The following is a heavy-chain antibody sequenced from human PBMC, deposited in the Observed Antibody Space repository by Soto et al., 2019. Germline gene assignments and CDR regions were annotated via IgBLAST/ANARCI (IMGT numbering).Heavy chain of an antibody. J-gene: IGHJ5*02. Sequence: SETLSLTCTVSGGSLSSSSYYWGWIRQPPGKGLEWIGYIYYSGSTYYNPSLKSRVTISVDTSKNQFSLKLSSVTAADTAVYYCARGRTGYWFDPWGQGTLVTVSS. CDR1: GGSLSSSSYY. V-gene: IGHV4-31*03. CDR3: ARGRTGYWFDP. CDR2: IYYSGST.